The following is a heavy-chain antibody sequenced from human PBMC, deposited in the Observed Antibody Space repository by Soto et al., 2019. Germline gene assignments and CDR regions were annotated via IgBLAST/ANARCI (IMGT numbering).Heavy chain of an antibody. Sequence: EVQLLESGGGLVQPGGSLRLSCAASGLTFTNYPLTWIRQAPGKGLEWVTSISGSGGNTYYADSVKGRFTISRDNSKNTLYLHINSLGAEETAVYYFARKGGPPPVSDIAMVYYFDYWGPGPLGTVSS. CDR1: GLTFTNYP. J-gene: IGHJ4*02. CDR2: ISGSGGNT. V-gene: IGHV3-23*01. D-gene: IGHD5-18*01. CDR3: ARKGGPPPVSDIAMVYYFDY.